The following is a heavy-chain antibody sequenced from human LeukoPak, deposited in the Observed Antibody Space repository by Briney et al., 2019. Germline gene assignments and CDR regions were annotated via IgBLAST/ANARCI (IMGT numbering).Heavy chain of an antibody. CDR2: IWNDGSNK. V-gene: IGHV3-33*01. D-gene: IGHD1-26*01. CDR1: GFTFSIYG. Sequence: GGSLRLSCAASGFTFSIYGMHWVRQSPGKGLEWVAVIWNDGSNKYYADSVKGRFTISRDNSKNTLFLQMNSLRAEDTAVYYYARASGSYDYWGQGTLVTVSS. CDR3: ARASGSYDY. J-gene: IGHJ4*02.